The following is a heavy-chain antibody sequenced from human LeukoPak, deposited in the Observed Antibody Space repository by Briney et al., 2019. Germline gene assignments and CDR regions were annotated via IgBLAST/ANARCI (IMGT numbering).Heavy chain of an antibody. CDR3: ARQPPGTAAFDI. Sequence: PSETLSLTCTVSGGSITGYYWSWIRQPPGKGLEWIAYVRDNGESNYNPSLKSRVTISVDTRNNQISLRLNFVTAADTAIYYCARQPPGTAAFDIWGLGTMVTVSS. CDR2: VRDNGES. J-gene: IGHJ3*02. CDR1: GGSITGYY. V-gene: IGHV4-59*08. D-gene: IGHD1-14*01.